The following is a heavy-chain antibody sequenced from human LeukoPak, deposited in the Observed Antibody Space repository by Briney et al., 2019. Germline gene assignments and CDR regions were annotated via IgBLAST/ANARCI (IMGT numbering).Heavy chain of an antibody. CDR1: GFTFSNAW. CDR2: IKSKTDGGTT. CDR3: TTDLPSSVEDAFDI. V-gene: IGHV3-15*01. Sequence: PGGSLRLSCAASGFTFSNAWMSWVRQAPGKGLEWVGRIKSKTDGGTTDYAAPVKGRFTISRDDLKNTLYLQMNSLKTEDTAVYYCTTDLPSSVEDAFDIWGQGTMVTVSS. J-gene: IGHJ3*02. D-gene: IGHD1-1*01.